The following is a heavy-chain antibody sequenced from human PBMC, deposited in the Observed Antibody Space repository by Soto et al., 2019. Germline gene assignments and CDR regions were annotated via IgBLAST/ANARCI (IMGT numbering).Heavy chain of an antibody. V-gene: IGHV4-59*08. CDR3: ARSARYSGYD. Sequence: SETLSLTCTVSGGSISSYYWSLIRQPPGKGLEWIGYIYYSGSTNYNPSLKSRVTISVDTSKNQFSLKLSSVTAADTAVYYCARSARYSGYDWGQGTLVTVS. CDR2: IYYSGST. J-gene: IGHJ4*02. D-gene: IGHD5-12*01. CDR1: GGSISSYY.